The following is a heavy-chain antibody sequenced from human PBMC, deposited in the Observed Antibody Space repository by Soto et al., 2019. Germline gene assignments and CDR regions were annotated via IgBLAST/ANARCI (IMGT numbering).Heavy chain of an antibody. D-gene: IGHD6-19*01. CDR3: ARVRSGWGIDY. CDR1: GGSISSGGYS. CDR2: IYHSGST. Sequence: SETLSLTCAVSGGSISSGGYSWSWIRQPPGKGLNYIGYIYHSGSTYYNPSLKSRVTISVDRSKNQFSLKLSSVTAADTAVYYCARVRSGWGIDYWGQGTLVTVS. V-gene: IGHV4-30-2*01. J-gene: IGHJ4*02.